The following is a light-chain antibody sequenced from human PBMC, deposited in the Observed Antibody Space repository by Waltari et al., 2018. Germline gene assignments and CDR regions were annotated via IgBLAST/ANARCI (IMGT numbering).Light chain of an antibody. CDR1: KSVLYSSNNKNY. J-gene: IGKJ4*01. V-gene: IGKV4-1*01. CDR3: QQYYSTPLT. Sequence: DIVMTQSPDSLAVSLGERATINYKSRKSVLYSSNNKNYLAWYQQKPGQPPKLLIYWASTRESGVPDRFSGSGSGTDFTLTISSLQAEDVAVYYCQQYYSTPLTFGGGTKVEIK. CDR2: WAS.